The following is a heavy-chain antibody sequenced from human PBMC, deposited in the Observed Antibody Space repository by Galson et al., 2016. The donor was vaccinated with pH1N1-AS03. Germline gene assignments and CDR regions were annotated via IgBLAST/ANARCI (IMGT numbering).Heavy chain of an antibody. CDR2: INPNSGGT. V-gene: IGHV1-2*02. D-gene: IGHD6-19*01. J-gene: IGHJ4*02. CDR3: PIPAVADLEFDY. Sequence: SVKVSCKASGYTFTGYYMHWVRQAPGQGLGWMGWINPNSGGTNYAQKFHGMVTMTRDTSISTAYMELSRLRHDDTAVYECPIPAVADLEFDYWGQGTLVNVSS. CDR1: GYTFTGYY.